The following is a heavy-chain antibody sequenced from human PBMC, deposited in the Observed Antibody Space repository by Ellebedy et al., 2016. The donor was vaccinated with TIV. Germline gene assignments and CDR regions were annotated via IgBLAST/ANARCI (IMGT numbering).Heavy chain of an antibody. J-gene: IGHJ4*02. V-gene: IGHV3-33*01. Sequence: GESLKISCTVSGFSFRSYGMHWVRQAPGKGLEWVAVIWYDGSKKYYADSVKGRFTISRDNSKNTLYLQMNSLRAEDTAVYYCARARGCSGGRCYSADYWGQGTLVTVSS. CDR1: GFSFRSYG. CDR2: IWYDGSKK. D-gene: IGHD2-15*01. CDR3: ARARGCSGGRCYSADY.